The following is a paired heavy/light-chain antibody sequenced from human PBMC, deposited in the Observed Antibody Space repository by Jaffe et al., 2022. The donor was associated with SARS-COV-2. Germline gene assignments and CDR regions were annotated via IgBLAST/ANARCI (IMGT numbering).Heavy chain of an antibody. J-gene: IGHJ3*02. CDR2: INQDGSTK. D-gene: IGHD5-12*01. Sequence: EVQLAESGGDLVQPGGSLRLSCAASGFTFSDYWMTWVRQSPGKGLEWVANINQDGSTKPYADSVKGRFTISRDNAENSLSLQMNSLRAEDTGLYYCARSGYPGAFEMWGQGTMVTVS. CDR3: ARSGYPGAFEM. CDR1: GFTFSDYW. V-gene: IGHV3-7*01.
Light chain of an antibody. Sequence: VLTQSPGTLSLSPGERATLSCWVSQPDPNNHLAWYQQKPGQAPRLLIYGASHRAPGIPDRFSGRGSGTDFTLTISRLEPEDFAIYYCQRDGGAFGPGTKVEI. CDR2: GAS. CDR1: QPDPNNH. V-gene: IGKV3-20*01. CDR3: QRDGGA. J-gene: IGKJ3*01.